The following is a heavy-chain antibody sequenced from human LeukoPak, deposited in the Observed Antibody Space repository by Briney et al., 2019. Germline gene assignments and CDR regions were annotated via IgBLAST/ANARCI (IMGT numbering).Heavy chain of an antibody. CDR3: ARHVHYYGSGSYSFDY. J-gene: IGHJ4*02. V-gene: IGHV5-10-1*01. CDR1: GYSFTSYW. CDR2: INPSDSYT. Sequence: GESLKISCRGSGYSFTSYWISWVRQMPGKSLEWMGRINPSDSYTNYSPSFQGHVTISADKSISTAYLQWSSLKASDTAMYYCARHVHYYGSGSYSFDYWGQGTLVTVSS. D-gene: IGHD3-10*01.